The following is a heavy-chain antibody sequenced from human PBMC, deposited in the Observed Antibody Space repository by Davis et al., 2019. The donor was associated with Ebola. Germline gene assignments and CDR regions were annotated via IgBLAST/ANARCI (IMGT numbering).Heavy chain of an antibody. CDR1: GGSISGYY. Sequence: MPSETLSLTCTVSGGSISGYYWTWIRQPPGKGLEWIGYLYYGGSTSYNPSLKSRVTISVDTSKNQFSLSVTYLTAADTAVYYCARGSDYIWGKDDFWGQGTLVTVSS. CDR3: ARGSDYIWGKDDF. J-gene: IGHJ4*02. V-gene: IGHV4-59*12. D-gene: IGHD3-16*01. CDR2: LYYGGST.